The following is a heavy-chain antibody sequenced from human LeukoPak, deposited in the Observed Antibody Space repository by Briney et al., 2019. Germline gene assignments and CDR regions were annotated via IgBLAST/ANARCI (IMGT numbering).Heavy chain of an antibody. D-gene: IGHD5-18*01. V-gene: IGHV4-61*02. CDR1: GGAITSGNYY. J-gene: IGHJ4*02. Sequence: SETLSLTCTVSGGAITSGNYYWSWIRQPAGKGLEWIGRLYTNGNTDYSPSLKSRVTISLDTSKNQFSLNLSSVTAADTAFYYCARGGYRDGDVEWGQGTLVTVSS. CDR3: ARGGYRDGDVE. CDR2: LYTNGNT.